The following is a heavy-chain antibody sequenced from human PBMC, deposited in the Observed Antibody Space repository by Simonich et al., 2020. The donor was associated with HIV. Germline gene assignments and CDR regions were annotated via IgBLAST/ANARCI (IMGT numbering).Heavy chain of an antibody. CDR1: GYTFTNYA. CDR2: INADNGNT. Sequence: KVSCKASGYTFTNYAMHWVRQAPGQRLEWMGWINADNGNTKYSQKLQGRVTITRDTSASTAYMELSSLRSEDTAVYYCARVGVTPYYYYGMDVWGQGTKVTVSS. D-gene: IGHD4-4*01. J-gene: IGHJ6*02. V-gene: IGHV1-3*01. CDR3: ARVGVTPYYYYGMDV.